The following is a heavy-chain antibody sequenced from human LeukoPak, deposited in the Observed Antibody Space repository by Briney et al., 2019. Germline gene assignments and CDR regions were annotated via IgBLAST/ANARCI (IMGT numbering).Heavy chain of an antibody. CDR1: GFIFSDYW. Sequence: GGSLRLSCTASGFIFSDYWLSWVRQAPGKGLEWVGNIKQDGSETHYVDSVKGRFTISRDNAKNSLFLQMNSLRADDTAVYYCSKGGGYVRMDVWGQGTTVTVSS. V-gene: IGHV3-7*03. CDR2: IKQDGSET. J-gene: IGHJ6*02. CDR3: SKGGGYVRMDV. D-gene: IGHD5-12*01.